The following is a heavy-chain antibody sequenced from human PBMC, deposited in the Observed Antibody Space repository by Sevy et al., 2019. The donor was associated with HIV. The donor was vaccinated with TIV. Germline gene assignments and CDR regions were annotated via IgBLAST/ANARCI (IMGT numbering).Heavy chain of an antibody. D-gene: IGHD6-6*01. CDR1: GFTFSSYA. J-gene: IGHJ6*02. Sequence: GGSLRLSCAASGFTFSSYAMHWVRQAPGKGLEWVAVISYDGSNKYYADSVKGRFTISRDNSKNTLYLQMNSLRAEDTAVYYCAREIRGSSGYYGMDVWGQGTTVTVSS. V-gene: IGHV3-30-3*01. CDR3: AREIRGSSGYYGMDV. CDR2: ISYDGSNK.